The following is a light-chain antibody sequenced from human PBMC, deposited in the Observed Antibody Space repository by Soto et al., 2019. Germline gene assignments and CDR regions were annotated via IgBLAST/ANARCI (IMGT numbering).Light chain of an antibody. J-gene: IGLJ7*01. CDR2: NTN. Sequence: QTVVTQEPSLTVPPGGTVTLTCASSTGAVTTGYYPSWFQHKPGHAPRALIYNTNDKHSWTPARLSGSLLGDKAALTLSGVQPEDEAEYYCLLYYGGSWVFGGGTQLTVL. CDR3: LLYYGGSWV. CDR1: TGAVTTGYY. V-gene: IGLV7-43*01.